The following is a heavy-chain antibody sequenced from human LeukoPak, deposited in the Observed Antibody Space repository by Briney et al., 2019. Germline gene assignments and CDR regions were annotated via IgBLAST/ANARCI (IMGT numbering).Heavy chain of an antibody. Sequence: GGSLRLSCAASGFTVSATYMSWVRQAPGKGLEWVSTISGSGGTTYYADSVKGRFTISRDNSKNMLYLQMNSLRAEDTAVYYCAKFDGPSDAFDIWGQGTMVTVSS. J-gene: IGHJ3*02. V-gene: IGHV3-23*01. CDR3: AKFDGPSDAFDI. CDR1: GFTVSATY. CDR2: ISGSGGTT. D-gene: IGHD5-24*01.